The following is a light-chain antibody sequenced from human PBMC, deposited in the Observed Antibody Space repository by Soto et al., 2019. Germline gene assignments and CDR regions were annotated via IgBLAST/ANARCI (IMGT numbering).Light chain of an antibody. Sequence: EIVMTQSPATLSVSPGERATLSCRASQSVSSKLAWYQQKPDQAPRLLIYGASTRATGIPARFSGSGSGTDFTLTITSLQSEDFAVYYCQQYNNWPPEYTFGQGTKLEIK. V-gene: IGKV3-15*01. CDR1: QSVSSK. CDR2: GAS. J-gene: IGKJ2*01. CDR3: QQYNNWPPEYT.